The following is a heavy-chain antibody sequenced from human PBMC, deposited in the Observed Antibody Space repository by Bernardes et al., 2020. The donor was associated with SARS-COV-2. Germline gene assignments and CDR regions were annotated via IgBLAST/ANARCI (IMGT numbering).Heavy chain of an antibody. J-gene: IGHJ5*02. CDR2: IIPIFCTA. CDR3: ARSDIVVVPAAPGFDP. Sequence: SVKVSCKASVCTFSSYAISWVRQAPGQGLEWMGGIIPIFCTANYAQKFQGRVTITADESTSTAYMELSSLRSEDTDVYYCARSDIVVVPAAPGFDPWGQGTLVTVSS. V-gene: IGHV1-69*13. D-gene: IGHD2-2*01. CDR1: VCTFSSYA.